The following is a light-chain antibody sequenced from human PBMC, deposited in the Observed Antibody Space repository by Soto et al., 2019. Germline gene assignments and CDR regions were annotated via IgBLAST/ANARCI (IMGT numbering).Light chain of an antibody. V-gene: IGLV1-47*01. CDR3: AAWDDSLSVLV. J-gene: IGLJ2*01. CDR1: SSTIGSNY. CDR2: RNN. Sequence: QSVLTQPPSASGTPGQRVTISCSGSSSTIGSNYVYWYQQLPGTAPKLLIYRNNQRPSGVPDRFSGSKSGTSASLAISGLRSEDEADYYCAAWDDSLSVLVFGGGTKLTVL.